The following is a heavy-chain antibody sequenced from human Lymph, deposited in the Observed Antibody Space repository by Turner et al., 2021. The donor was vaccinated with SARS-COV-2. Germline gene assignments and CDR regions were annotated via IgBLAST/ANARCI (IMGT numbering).Heavy chain of an antibody. D-gene: IGHD1-1*01. V-gene: IGHV3-53*02. CDR1: GFTVSSNY. J-gene: IGHJ6*02. CDR3: ARDLQLYGMDV. Sequence: EVQLVETGGGLIQPGGSLRLSCAASGFTVSSNYMTWVRQALGNGLEWVSLIYSGGSTYYADSVKGRFTISRDNSKNTLYLQMNSLRAEDTAIYYCARDLQLYGMDVWGRGTTVTVSS. CDR2: IYSGGST.